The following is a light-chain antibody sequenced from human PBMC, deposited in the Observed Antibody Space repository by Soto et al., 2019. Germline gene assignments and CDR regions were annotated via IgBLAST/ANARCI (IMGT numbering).Light chain of an antibody. J-gene: IGKJ5*01. CDR2: GAS. CDR3: HQYGNSPPGT. CDR1: QSVGNSH. Sequence: ETVLTQSPGTLYFSPGERATLSCRASQSVGNSHVAWYQQRRGLPPRLLIYGASNRATGIPDRFSGSESGADFTRTISTLEPEDFAVYFCHQYGNSPPGTFGQGTRLEIK. V-gene: IGKV3-20*01.